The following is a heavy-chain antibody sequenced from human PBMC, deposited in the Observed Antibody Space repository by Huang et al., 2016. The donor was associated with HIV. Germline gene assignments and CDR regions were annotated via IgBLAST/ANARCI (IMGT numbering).Heavy chain of an antibody. D-gene: IGHD5-12*01. CDR1: GGSVNSDTSY. CDR2: IYYSGST. CDR3: ARDRLRDGFDI. J-gene: IGHJ3*02. V-gene: IGHV4-61*01. Sequence: QVQLQESGPGLVKSSETLSLTCTVSGGSVNSDTSYWSWIRQPPGRGLEWIGYIYYSGSTYYNPSLKSRVTISVDTSKNQFSLKLISVTAADTAVYYCARDRLRDGFDIWGQGTMVTVSS.